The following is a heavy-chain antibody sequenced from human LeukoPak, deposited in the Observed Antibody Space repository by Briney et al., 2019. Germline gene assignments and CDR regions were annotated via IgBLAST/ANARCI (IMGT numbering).Heavy chain of an antibody. J-gene: IGHJ4*02. D-gene: IGHD5-18*01. Sequence: PGGSLRLSCAASGFTFSSYAMHWVRQAPGKGLEWVAVISYDGSNKYYADSVKGRFTISRDNSKNTLYLQMNSLRAEDTAVYYCARDLESTRGLGYTGGQETLVTVFS. CDR1: GFTFSSYA. V-gene: IGHV3-30*04. CDR2: ISYDGSNK. CDR3: ARDLESTRGLGYT.